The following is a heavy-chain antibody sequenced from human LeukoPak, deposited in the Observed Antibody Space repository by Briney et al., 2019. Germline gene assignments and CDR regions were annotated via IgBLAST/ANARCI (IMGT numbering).Heavy chain of an antibody. CDR2: IYYSGST. CDR1: GGSLSTTSW. J-gene: IGHJ4*02. V-gene: IGHV4-4*02. Sequence: SGTLSLTCAVSGGSLSTTSWWVWLRQPPGKGLEWIGYIYYSGSTNYNPSLKSRVTISVDTSKNQFSLKLSSVTAADTAVYYCAREGYPSLDSSGYYLGFDYRGQGTLVTVSS. CDR3: AREGYPSLDSSGYYLGFDY. D-gene: IGHD3-22*01.